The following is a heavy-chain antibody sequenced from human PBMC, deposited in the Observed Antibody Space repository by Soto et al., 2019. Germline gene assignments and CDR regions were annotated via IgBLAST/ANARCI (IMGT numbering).Heavy chain of an antibody. CDR2: IIPMFGTA. D-gene: IGHD5-18*01. V-gene: IGHV1-69*12. CDR3: ASGIQLWLRRINNGYSG. CDR1: GGTFSTYA. J-gene: IGHJ4*02. Sequence: QVQLVQSGAEVKKPESSVKVSCKAPGGTFSTYAISWVRQAPGQGLEWMGGIIPMFGTANYAQRFQDRVTITADESTNTVYMELSSRGSEDTAVYFCASGIQLWLRRINNGYSGWGQGTLVTVSS.